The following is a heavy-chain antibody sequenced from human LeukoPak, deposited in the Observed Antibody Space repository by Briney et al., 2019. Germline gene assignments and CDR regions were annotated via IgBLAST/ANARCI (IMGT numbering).Heavy chain of an antibody. J-gene: IGHJ4*02. Sequence: SETLSLTCAVYGGSFSGYYWSWIRQPPGKGLEWIGEINHSGSTNYNPSLKSRVTISVDTSKNQFSLKLSSVTAADTAVYYCARRHLRRQYYYDSSGYYFDYWGQGTLVTVSS. V-gene: IGHV4-34*01. CDR1: GGSFSGYY. CDR2: INHSGST. CDR3: ARRHLRRQYYYDSSGYYFDY. D-gene: IGHD3-22*01.